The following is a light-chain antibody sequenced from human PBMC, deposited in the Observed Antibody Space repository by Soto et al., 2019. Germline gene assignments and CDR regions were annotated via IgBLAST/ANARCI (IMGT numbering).Light chain of an antibody. J-gene: IGKJ2*01. CDR1: QSLLYSDGHTY. Sequence: DVVMTQSPLSLPVTLGQPASISCRSSQSLLYSDGHTYLNWFQQRPGQSPRRLIFKISSRDSGVPDRFSGSGSGTDFTLKISRVEAEDVGVYYCMQGTHWPYTGGQGTKLEI. CDR3: MQGTHWPYT. CDR2: KIS. V-gene: IGKV2-30*01.